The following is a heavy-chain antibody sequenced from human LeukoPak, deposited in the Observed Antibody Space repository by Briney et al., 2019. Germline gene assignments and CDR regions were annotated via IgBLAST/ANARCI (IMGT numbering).Heavy chain of an antibody. CDR2: INPNSGGT. J-gene: IGHJ4*02. V-gene: IGHV1-2*02. D-gene: IGHD1-14*01. Sequence: ASVKVSCKASGYTFTGYYMHWVRQAPGQGLEWMGWINPNSGGTNCAQKFQGRVTMTRDTSISTAYMELSRLRSDDTAVYYCARARPTGVIDYWGQGTLVTVSS. CDR3: ARARPTGVIDY. CDR1: GYTFTGYY.